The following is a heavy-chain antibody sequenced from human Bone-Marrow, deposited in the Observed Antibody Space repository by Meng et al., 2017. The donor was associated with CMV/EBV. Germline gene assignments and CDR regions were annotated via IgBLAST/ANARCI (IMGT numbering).Heavy chain of an antibody. V-gene: IGHV3-48*04. D-gene: IGHD3-3*01. CDR3: ARSDVLRFLDRHADV. CDR2: ISSSGSTI. J-gene: IGHJ6*02. CDR1: GFTFSSYW. Sequence: GESLKISCASSGFTFSSYWMSWVRQAPGKGLEWVSYISSSGSTIYYADSVKGRFTISRDNAKNSLYLQMNSLRAEDTAVYYCARSDVLRFLDRHADVWGQGTTVPVSS.